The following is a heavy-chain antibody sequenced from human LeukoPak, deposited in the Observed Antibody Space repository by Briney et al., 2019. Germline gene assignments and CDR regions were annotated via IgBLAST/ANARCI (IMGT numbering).Heavy chain of an antibody. Sequence: SEALSLTCSVSGGSVNSYYWSWIRQPPGKGLEWIGYIYTTGRTNYNPSLKSRVTISVDTSKNQFSLKLSSVTAADTAVYYCAKILGSGVWYGFDIWGQGTMVTVSS. CDR3: AKILGSGVWYGFDI. J-gene: IGHJ3*02. D-gene: IGHD7-27*01. CDR2: IYTTGRT. CDR1: GGSVNSYY. V-gene: IGHV4-4*09.